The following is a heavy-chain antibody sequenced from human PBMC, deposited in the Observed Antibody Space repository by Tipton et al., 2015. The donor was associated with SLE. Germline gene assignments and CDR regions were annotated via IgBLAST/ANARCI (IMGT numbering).Heavy chain of an antibody. CDR3: ARRVGSGTYLDAFDI. V-gene: IGHV4-59*08. J-gene: IGHJ3*02. D-gene: IGHD3-10*01. Sequence: GLVKPSETLSLTCTVSGGSISSNYWSWIRQPPGKGLERIGYIYYSGSTNYNPSLKSRVTISVDTSKNQFSLKLSSVTAADTAVYYCARRVGSGTYLDAFDIWGQGTMVTVSS. CDR2: IYYSGST. CDR1: GGSISSNY.